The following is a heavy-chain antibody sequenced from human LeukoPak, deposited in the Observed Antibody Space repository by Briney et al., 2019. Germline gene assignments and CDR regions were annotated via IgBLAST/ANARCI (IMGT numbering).Heavy chain of an antibody. D-gene: IGHD2-2*01. CDR2: INHSGST. Sequence: SEALSLTCAVYGGSFSGHYWSWIRQPPGKGLEWIGEINHSGSTNYNPSLKSRVTISVDTSKNQFSLKLSSVTAADTAVYYCARLVPAAMQNWFDPWGQGTLVTVSS. V-gene: IGHV4-34*01. J-gene: IGHJ5*02. CDR1: GGSFSGHY. CDR3: ARLVPAAMQNWFDP.